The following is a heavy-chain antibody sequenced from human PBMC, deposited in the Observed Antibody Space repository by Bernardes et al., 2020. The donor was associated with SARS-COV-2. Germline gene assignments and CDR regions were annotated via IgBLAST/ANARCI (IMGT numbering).Heavy chain of an antibody. CDR2: INQRGTT. V-gene: IGHV4-34*01. CDR1: SGSFGGND. Sequence: TLSLTCAVYSGSFGGNDWSWIRQPPGKGLEWIGEINQRGTTNYNPSLKSRVTISIDTSKNQFSLKLTSVTAADTAVYYCASPKRAWAKYFDLWGRGTLVTVSS. D-gene: IGHD3-9*01. CDR3: ASPKRAWAKYFDL. J-gene: IGHJ2*01.